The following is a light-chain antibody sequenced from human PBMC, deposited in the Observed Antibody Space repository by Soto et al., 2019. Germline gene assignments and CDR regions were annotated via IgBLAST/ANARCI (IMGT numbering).Light chain of an antibody. CDR3: QSYDSGLSTWV. J-gene: IGLJ3*02. Sequence: QSVLTQPPSVSGAQGQRVAISCTGSSSNIGADYDVHWYQQLPGTAPKLLISGNNNRPSGVPDRFSGSKSGTSASLAITGLQAEDEADYYCQSYDSGLSTWVFGGGTKLTVL. V-gene: IGLV1-40*01. CDR2: GNN. CDR1: SSNIGADYD.